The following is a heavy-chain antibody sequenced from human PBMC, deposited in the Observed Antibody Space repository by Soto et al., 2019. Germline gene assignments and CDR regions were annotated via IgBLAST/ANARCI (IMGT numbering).Heavy chain of an antibody. Sequence: ASVKVSCKASGYTFTSYARHWVRQAPGQRLEWMGWINAGNGNTKYSQKFQGRVTITRDTSASTAYMELSSLRSEDTAVYYCARGYCSGGTCWYYFDYWGQGTLVTVSS. V-gene: IGHV1-3*01. D-gene: IGHD2-15*01. J-gene: IGHJ4*02. CDR1: GYTFTSYA. CDR3: ARGYCSGGTCWYYFDY. CDR2: INAGNGNT.